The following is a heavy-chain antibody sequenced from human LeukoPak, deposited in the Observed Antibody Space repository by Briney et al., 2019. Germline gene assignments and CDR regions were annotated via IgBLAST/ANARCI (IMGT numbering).Heavy chain of an antibody. J-gene: IGHJ5*02. Sequence: ASVKVSCKASGYTFTSYYIHWVRQAPGEGLEWMGIINPSGGSTSYAQKFQGRVTMTRDMSTSTDYMELSSLRSEDTAVYYCARDNSVEDTAWWFDPWGQGTLVTVSS. CDR3: ARDNSVEDTAWWFDP. CDR1: GYTFTSYY. CDR2: INPSGGST. D-gene: IGHD4-23*01. V-gene: IGHV1-46*01.